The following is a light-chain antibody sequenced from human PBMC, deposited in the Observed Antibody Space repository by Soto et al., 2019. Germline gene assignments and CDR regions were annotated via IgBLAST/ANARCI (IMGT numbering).Light chain of an antibody. CDR3: QQFKSYPVT. CDR1: QDVRGA. V-gene: IGKV1-13*02. Sequence: AIQLTQSPSSLSASVGDRVTITCRASQDVRGALAGYQQKPGKAPKILIYDVSVLESWVPTRFSGSGSGIDFTLTINSLQPVDFAPYYCQQFKSYPVTFGQGTRLEIK. CDR2: DVS. J-gene: IGKJ5*01.